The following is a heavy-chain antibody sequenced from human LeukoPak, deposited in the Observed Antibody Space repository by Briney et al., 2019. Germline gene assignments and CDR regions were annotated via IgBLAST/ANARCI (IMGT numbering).Heavy chain of an antibody. V-gene: IGHV4-31*03. J-gene: IGHJ5*02. CDR1: GGSISSGGNY. Sequence: KTSETLSLTCTASGGSISSGGNYWSWIRQHPGKGLEWIGYIDYSGRTYYNPSLKSRVTISVDTSKNQFSLKLSSVTAADTAVYYCARRGDCSSTSCRWFDPWGQGTLVTVSS. CDR3: ARRGDCSSTSCRWFDP. CDR2: IDYSGRT. D-gene: IGHD2-2*01.